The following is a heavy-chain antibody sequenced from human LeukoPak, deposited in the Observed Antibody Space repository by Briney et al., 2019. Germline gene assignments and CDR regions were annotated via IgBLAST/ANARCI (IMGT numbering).Heavy chain of an antibody. CDR1: GFTFSSYA. CDR2: ISSSSSYI. J-gene: IGHJ4*02. CDR3: ARGCSSTSCYTEGGY. Sequence: GGSLRLSCAASGFTFSSYAMSWVRQAPGKGLEWVSSISSSSSYIYYADSVKGRFTISRDNAKNSLYLQMNSLRAEDTAVYYCARGCSSTSCYTEGGYWGQGTLVTVSS. D-gene: IGHD2-2*02. V-gene: IGHV3-21*01.